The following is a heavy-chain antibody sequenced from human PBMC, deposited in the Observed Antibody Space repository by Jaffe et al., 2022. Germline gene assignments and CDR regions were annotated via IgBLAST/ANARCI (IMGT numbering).Heavy chain of an antibody. D-gene: IGHD2-2*01. CDR1: GFTFSSYW. Sequence: EVQLVESGGGLVQPGGSLRLSCAASGFTFSSYWMSWVRQAPGKGLEWVANIKQDGSEKYYVDSVKGRFTISRDNAKNSLYLQMNSLRAEDTAVYYCARVTGGARSVVASLRYAFDIWGQGTMVTVSS. CDR3: ARVTGGARSVVASLRYAFDI. CDR2: IKQDGSEK. V-gene: IGHV3-7*01. J-gene: IGHJ3*02.